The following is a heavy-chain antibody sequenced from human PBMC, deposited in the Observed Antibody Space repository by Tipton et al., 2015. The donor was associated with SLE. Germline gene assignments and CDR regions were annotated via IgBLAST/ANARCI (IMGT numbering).Heavy chain of an antibody. CDR1: GGSISSYY. CDR3: ARESATVVTPGWFDP. J-gene: IGHJ5*02. V-gene: IGHV4-59*13. Sequence: TLSLTCTVSGGSISSYYWSWIRQPPGKGLEWIGYIYYSGTTNYNPSLKSRVTISVDTSNNQFSLRLSSVTAADTAVYYCARESATVVTPGWFDPWGQGTLVTVSS. CDR2: IYYSGTT. D-gene: IGHD4-23*01.